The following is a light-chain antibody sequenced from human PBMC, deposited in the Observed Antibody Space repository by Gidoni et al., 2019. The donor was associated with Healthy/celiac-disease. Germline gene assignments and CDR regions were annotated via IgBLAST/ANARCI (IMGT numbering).Light chain of an antibody. CDR1: QSLLHSNGYNY. Sequence: VITQSPLSLPVTPGEPASISCRSSQSLLHSNGYNYLDWYLQKPGQSPQLLIYLGSNRASGVPDRFSGSGSGTDFTLKISRVEAEDVGVYYCMQALQTPPYTFGQGTKLEIK. CDR3: MQALQTPPYT. CDR2: LGS. V-gene: IGKV2-28*01. J-gene: IGKJ2*01.